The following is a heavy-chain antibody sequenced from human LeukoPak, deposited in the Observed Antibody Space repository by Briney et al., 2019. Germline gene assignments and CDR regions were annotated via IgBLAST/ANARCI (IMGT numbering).Heavy chain of an antibody. Sequence: PSETLSLTCSVSGGAIISYYWSWIRQPAGKAPEWMGRIYPTGNTDYNPSLKTRVTMSTDLSKKQFSLRLRSVTAADTAVYYCARLKFYDSTGYSPGYYMDVWGKGTAVTVSS. D-gene: IGHD3-22*01. V-gene: IGHV4-4*07. J-gene: IGHJ6*03. CDR1: GGAIISYY. CDR2: IYPTGNT. CDR3: ARLKFYDSTGYSPGYYMDV.